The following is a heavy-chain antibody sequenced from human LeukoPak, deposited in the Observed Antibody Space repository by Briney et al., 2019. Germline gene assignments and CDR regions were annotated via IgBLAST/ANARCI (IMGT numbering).Heavy chain of an antibody. D-gene: IGHD4-17*01. J-gene: IGHJ4*02. CDR3: AKGFNATVTDFDY. CDR2: ISSSGTYI. V-gene: IGHV3-23*01. Sequence: GGSLRLSCAASGFTFSSYAMNWIRQAPGKGLEWVSSISSSGTYIYYADSVKGRFTISRDNSKNTLYLQMNSLRAEDTAVYYCAKGFNATVTDFDYWGQGTLVTVSS. CDR1: GFTFSSYA.